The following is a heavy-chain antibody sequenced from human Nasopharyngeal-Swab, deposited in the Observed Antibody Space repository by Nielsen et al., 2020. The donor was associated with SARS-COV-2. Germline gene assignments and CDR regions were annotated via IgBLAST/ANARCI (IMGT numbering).Heavy chain of an antibody. D-gene: IGHD1-26*01. CDR3: TRVSGSYYGMDV. V-gene: IGHV3-49*04. Sequence: GGSLRLSCIVSGTNFAEDDVYWVRQAPGKGLEWLCVLKRKRSGGTRHCASSVEGRFTISRDDSKSIAYLQMNSLKTEDTAVYYCTRVSGSYYGMDVWGQGTTVTVSS. J-gene: IGHJ6*02. CDR1: GTNFAEDD. CDR2: LKRKRSGGTR.